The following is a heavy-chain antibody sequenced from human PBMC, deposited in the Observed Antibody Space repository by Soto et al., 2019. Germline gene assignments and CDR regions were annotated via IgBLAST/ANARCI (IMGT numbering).Heavy chain of an antibody. CDR3: AKHRGSSGWYIDY. Sequence: AGGSLRLSCAASGFTFSSYAMSWVRQAPGKGLEWVSAISGSGGSTYYADSVKGRFTISRDNSKNTLYLQMNSLRAEDTAVYYCAKHRGSSGWYIDYWGQGTLVTVSS. CDR2: ISGSGGST. D-gene: IGHD6-19*01. J-gene: IGHJ4*02. V-gene: IGHV3-23*01. CDR1: GFTFSSYA.